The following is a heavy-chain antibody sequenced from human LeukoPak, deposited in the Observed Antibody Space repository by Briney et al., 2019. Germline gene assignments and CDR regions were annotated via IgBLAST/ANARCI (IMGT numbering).Heavy chain of an antibody. CDR3: ATSGTYSAAFDI. V-gene: IGHV1-3*01. J-gene: IGHJ3*02. CDR2: INAGNGNT. Sequence: ASVKVSCKASGYAFTAYFLHWVRQAPGQRLEWMAWINAGNGNTKYSQKFQGRVSITRDTYATTAYMDLSSLTSEDTAVYYCATSGTYSAAFDIWGQGTVVTVSS. D-gene: IGHD1-26*01. CDR1: GYAFTAYF.